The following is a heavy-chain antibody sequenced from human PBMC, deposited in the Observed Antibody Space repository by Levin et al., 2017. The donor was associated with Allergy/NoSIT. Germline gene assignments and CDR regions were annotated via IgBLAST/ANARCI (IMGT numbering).Heavy chain of an antibody. CDR1: GYTFTGYY. Sequence: ASVKVSCKASGYTFTGYYMHWVRQAPGQGLEWMGWINPNSGGTNYAQKFQGRVTMTRDTSISTAYMELSRLRSDDTAVYYCARGQGITIFGVDSPGAFDIWGQGTMVTVSS. CDR2: INPNSGGT. CDR3: ARGQGITIFGVDSPGAFDI. D-gene: IGHD3-3*01. V-gene: IGHV1-2*02. J-gene: IGHJ3*02.